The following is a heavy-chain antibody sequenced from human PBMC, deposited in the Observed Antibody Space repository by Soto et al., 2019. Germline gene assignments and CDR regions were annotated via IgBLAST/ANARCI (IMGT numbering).Heavy chain of an antibody. Sequence: GGSLRLSCTASGFTFGDYAMSWVRQAPGKGLEWVGFIRSKAYGGTTEYAASVKGRFTISRDDSKSIAYLEMSSLKTEDTAVYYCTRGSIPFDYWGQGTLVTVS. V-gene: IGHV3-49*04. J-gene: IGHJ4*02. CDR2: IRSKAYGGTT. D-gene: IGHD2-2*01. CDR3: TRGSIPFDY. CDR1: GFTFGDYA.